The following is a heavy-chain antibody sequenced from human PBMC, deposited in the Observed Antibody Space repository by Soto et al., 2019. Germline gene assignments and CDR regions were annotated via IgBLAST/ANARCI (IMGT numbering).Heavy chain of an antibody. CDR2: ISYDGSNK. D-gene: IGHD2-15*01. V-gene: IGHV3-33*01. CDR1: GFTFSSYG. J-gene: IGHJ4*02. Sequence: QVQLVESGGGVVQPGRSLRLSCEASGFTFSSYGMHWVRQAPGKGLEWVAVISYDGSNKYYADSVKGRFTISRDNSKNTLHLQMNSLRAEDTAVYYCARGPRYCSGGSCYSGFVVYWRKGTLVTVSS. CDR3: ARGPRYCSGGSCYSGFVVY.